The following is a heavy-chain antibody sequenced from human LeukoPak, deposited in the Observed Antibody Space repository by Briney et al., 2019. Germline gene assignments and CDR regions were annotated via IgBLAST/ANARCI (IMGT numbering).Heavy chain of an antibody. J-gene: IGHJ4*02. D-gene: IGHD5-12*01. CDR3: ASGYSGYDPFDY. Sequence: SETLSLTCTVSGGSISSYYWSWVRQPAGKGLEWIGRIYTSGSTNYNPSLKSRVTMSVDTSKNQFSLKLSSVTAADTAVYYCASGYSGYDPFDYWGQGTLVTVSS. CDR2: IYTSGST. V-gene: IGHV4-4*07. CDR1: GGSISSYY.